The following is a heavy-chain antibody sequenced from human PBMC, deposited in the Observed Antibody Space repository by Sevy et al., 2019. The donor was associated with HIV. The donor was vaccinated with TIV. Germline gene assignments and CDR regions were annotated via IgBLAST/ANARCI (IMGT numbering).Heavy chain of an antibody. CDR1: DGSFSDYY. Sequence: SETLSLTCAVHDGSFSDYYWNWIRQLPGKGLEWIGEINESGITYYNPSLKSRVAISVDTSKKQFSLKLNSVTAADTALYFCARSPPVVVVPGAPSWFDPWGQGTLVTVSS. J-gene: IGHJ5*02. CDR2: INESGIT. V-gene: IGHV4-34*01. CDR3: ARSPPVVVVPGAPSWFDP. D-gene: IGHD2-2*01.